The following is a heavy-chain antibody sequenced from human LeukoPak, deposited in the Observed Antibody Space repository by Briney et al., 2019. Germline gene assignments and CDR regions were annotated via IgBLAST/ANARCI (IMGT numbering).Heavy chain of an antibody. CDR2: ISSSSTDI. CDR3: ATGQWLPDY. Sequence: GGSLRLSCAASGFTFSSYSMNWVRQAPGKGLEWVSSISSSSTDIYYADSVKGRFAISRDNAKNSLYLQMNSLRVEGTAVYYCATGQWLPDYGGQGTLVTVSS. D-gene: IGHD6-19*01. V-gene: IGHV3-21*01. CDR1: GFTFSSYS. J-gene: IGHJ4*02.